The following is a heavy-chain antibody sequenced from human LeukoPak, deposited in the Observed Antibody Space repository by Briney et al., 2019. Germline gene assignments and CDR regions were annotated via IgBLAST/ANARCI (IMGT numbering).Heavy chain of an antibody. D-gene: IGHD3-10*01. J-gene: IGHJ4*02. Sequence: SETLSLTCAVYGGSFSGYYWSWIRQPPGKGLEWIGEINHSGSTNYNPSLKSRVTISVDTSKNQFSLKLSSVTAADTAVYYCASITMVRGVIIKGYYFDYWGQGTLVTVSS. V-gene: IGHV4-34*01. CDR3: ASITMVRGVIIKGYYFDY. CDR1: GGSFSGYY. CDR2: INHSGST.